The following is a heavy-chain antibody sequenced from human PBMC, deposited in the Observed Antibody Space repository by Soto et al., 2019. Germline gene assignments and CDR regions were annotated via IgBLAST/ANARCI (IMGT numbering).Heavy chain of an antibody. CDR1: GFTFSSYG. V-gene: IGHV3-30*18. D-gene: IGHD2-21*01. Sequence: QVQLVESGGGVVQPGRSLRLSCAASGFTFSSYGMHWVRQAPGKGLEWVAVISYDGSNKYYADSVKGRFTISRDNSKNTLYLQMNSLRAEDTAVYYCAKGVRQPQPDLDYWGQGTLVTVSS. CDR2: ISYDGSNK. J-gene: IGHJ4*02. CDR3: AKGVRQPQPDLDY.